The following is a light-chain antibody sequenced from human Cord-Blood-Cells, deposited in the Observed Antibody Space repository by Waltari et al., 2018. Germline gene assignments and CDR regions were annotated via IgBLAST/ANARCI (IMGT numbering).Light chain of an antibody. Sequence: SYVLTQPPSVSVAPGKTARITCGGNNIGSKNVHWYQQKPGQAPVLVIYYDSARPSGIPERFSGSNSGNTATLTISRVEAGDEADYYCQVWDSSSDHVVFGGGTKLTVL. CDR2: YDS. CDR1: NIGSKN. J-gene: IGLJ2*01. V-gene: IGLV3-21*04. CDR3: QVWDSSSDHVV.